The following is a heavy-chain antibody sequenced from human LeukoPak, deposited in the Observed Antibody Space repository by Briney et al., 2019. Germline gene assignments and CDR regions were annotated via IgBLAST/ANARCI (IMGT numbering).Heavy chain of an antibody. D-gene: IGHD5-12*01. V-gene: IGHV4-59*01. CDR3: ARGDDYKSTLFDY. J-gene: IGHJ4*02. CDR2: LSYSGTT. Sequence: SETLSLTCTVSGGSISSYYWNWVRQPPGKGLEWVGYLSYSGTTNYNPYLKRGVTISVEESNKQFSLKLTSATAADTAVYYCARGDDYKSTLFDYWGQGTLVTVSS. CDR1: GGSISSYY.